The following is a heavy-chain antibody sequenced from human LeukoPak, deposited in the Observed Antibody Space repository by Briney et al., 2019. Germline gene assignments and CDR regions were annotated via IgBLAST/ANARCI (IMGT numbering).Heavy chain of an antibody. CDR2: IKRDGSEK. D-gene: IGHD3-22*01. Sequence: PGGSLRLSCAASGFTFSSYWMSWVRQAPGKGLEWVANIKRDGSEKYYVDSVKGRFTISRDNAKNSLYLQMNSLRAEDTAVCYCARDWGVYYDSSGYSHLWYFDKWGQGTLVTVSS. CDR1: GFTFSSYW. J-gene: IGHJ4*02. V-gene: IGHV3-7*01. CDR3: ARDWGVYYDSSGYSHLWYFDK.